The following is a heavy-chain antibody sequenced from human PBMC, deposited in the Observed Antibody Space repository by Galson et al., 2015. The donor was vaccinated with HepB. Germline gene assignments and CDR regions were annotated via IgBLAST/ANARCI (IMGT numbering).Heavy chain of an antibody. CDR1: GYTFTSYA. V-gene: IGHV1-3*01. CDR2: INAGNGNT. Sequence: SVKVSCKASGYTFTSYAMHWVRQAPGQRLEWMGWINAGNGNTKYSQKFQGRVTITRDTSASTAYMELSSLRSEDTAVYYCARGEDSSSWRSSFDYWGQGTLVTVSS. CDR3: ARGEDSSSWRSSFDY. J-gene: IGHJ4*02. D-gene: IGHD6-13*01.